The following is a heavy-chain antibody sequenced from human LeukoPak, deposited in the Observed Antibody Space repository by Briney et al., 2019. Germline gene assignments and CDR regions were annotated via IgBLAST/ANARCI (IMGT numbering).Heavy chain of an antibody. V-gene: IGHV1-24*01. CDR1: GYTLTELS. CDR2: FDPEDCET. J-gene: IGHJ3*02. CDR3: ATVRTYYDSRGYTGDAFDI. Sequence: ASVKVSCKVSGYTLTELSMHWVRQAPGKGLEWMGGFDPEDCETIYAQKFQGRVTMTEDTSTDTAYMELSSLRSEDTAVYYCATVRTYYDSRGYTGDAFDIWGQGTMVTVSS. D-gene: IGHD3-22*01.